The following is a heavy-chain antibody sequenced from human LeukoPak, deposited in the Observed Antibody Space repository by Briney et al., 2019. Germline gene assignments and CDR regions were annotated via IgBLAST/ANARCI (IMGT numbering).Heavy chain of an antibody. D-gene: IGHD2-21*02. CDR3: ARDTEAYCGGDCSPLGTFDY. CDR1: GYTFTSYY. CDR2: INPSGGST. Sequence: ASVKVSCKASGYTFTSYYMHWVRQAPGQGLEWMGIINPSGGSTSYAQKFQGRVTMTRDTSTSTVYMELSSLRSEDTAVYYCARDTEAYCGGDCSPLGTFDYWGQGTLVTVSS. J-gene: IGHJ4*02. V-gene: IGHV1-46*01.